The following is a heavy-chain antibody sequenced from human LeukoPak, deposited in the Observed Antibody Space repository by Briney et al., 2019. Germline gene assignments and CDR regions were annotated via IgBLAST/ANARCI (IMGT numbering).Heavy chain of an antibody. CDR3: ARLGSRNYDSSGYYLDYFDY. V-gene: IGHV3-66*02. D-gene: IGHD3-22*01. Sequence: GGSLRLSCAASGFTFSSYNMKWVRQAPGEGLEWGAVIYSGGSTYYSDSVKGRFTISRDNSKNTLYLQMNSLRAEDTAVYYCARLGSRNYDSSGYYLDYFDYWGQGTLVTVSS. J-gene: IGHJ4*02. CDR1: GFTFSSYN. CDR2: IYSGGST.